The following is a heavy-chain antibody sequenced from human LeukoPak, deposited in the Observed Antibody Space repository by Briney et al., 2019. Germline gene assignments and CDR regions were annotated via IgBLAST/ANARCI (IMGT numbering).Heavy chain of an antibody. Sequence: SETLSLTCTVSGGSISSYYWSWIRQPPGKGLEWIGEINHSGSTSYNPSLKSRVTISVDTSKNQFSLKLSSVTAADTAVYYCARGEAAADPFDYWGQGTLVTVSS. D-gene: IGHD6-13*01. V-gene: IGHV4-34*01. CDR1: GGSISSYY. CDR3: ARGEAAADPFDY. CDR2: INHSGST. J-gene: IGHJ4*02.